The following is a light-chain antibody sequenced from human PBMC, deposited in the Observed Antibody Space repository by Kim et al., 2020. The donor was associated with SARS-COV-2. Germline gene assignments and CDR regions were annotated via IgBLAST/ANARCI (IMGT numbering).Light chain of an antibody. Sequence: PGQSITISCTGTSSDVGSYNRVSWYQQHPGKAPKLMIYEGSKRPSGVSNRFSGSKSGNTASLTISGLQAEDEADYYCCSYAGSSVFGGGTQLTVL. V-gene: IGLV2-23*01. J-gene: IGLJ3*02. CDR2: EGS. CDR3: CSYAGSSV. CDR1: SSDVGSYNR.